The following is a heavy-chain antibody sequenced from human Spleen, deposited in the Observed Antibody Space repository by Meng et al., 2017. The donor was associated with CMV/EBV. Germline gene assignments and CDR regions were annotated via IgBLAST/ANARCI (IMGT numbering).Heavy chain of an antibody. Sequence: QGQLQQWGAGLLKPSETLSLTCAVYGGSFSGYYWSWIRQPPGKGLEWIGEINHSGSTNYNPSLKSRVTISVDTSKNQFSLKLSSVTAADTAVYYCARPAAGTPRVDYWGQGTLVTVSS. V-gene: IGHV4-34*01. CDR2: INHSGST. J-gene: IGHJ4*02. CDR3: ARPAAGTPRVDY. CDR1: GGSFSGYY. D-gene: IGHD6-13*01.